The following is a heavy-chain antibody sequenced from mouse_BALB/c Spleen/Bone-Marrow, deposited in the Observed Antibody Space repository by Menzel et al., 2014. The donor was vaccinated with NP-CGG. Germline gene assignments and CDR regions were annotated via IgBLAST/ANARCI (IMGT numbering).Heavy chain of an antibody. CDR3: ARKDGSSYYYGMDY. CDR2: VWGGGST. D-gene: IGHD1-1*01. Sequence: VQGVESGPGLVAPSQSLSITCTVSGFSLSRYSVHWVRQPPGKGLEWLGMVWGGGSTDYNSALKSRLSISKDNSKSQVFLKMKSLLTDDTAMYYCARKDGSSYYYGMDYWGQGTSVTVSS. CDR1: GFSLSRYS. V-gene: IGHV2-6-4*01. J-gene: IGHJ4*01.